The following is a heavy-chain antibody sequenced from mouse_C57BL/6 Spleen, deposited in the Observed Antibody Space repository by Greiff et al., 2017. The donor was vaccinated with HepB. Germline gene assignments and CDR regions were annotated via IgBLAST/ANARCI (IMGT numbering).Heavy chain of an antibody. Sequence: VKLQQPGAELVKPGASVKLSCKASGYTFTSYWMHWVKQRPGQGLEWIGMIHPNSGSTNYNEKFKSKATLTVDKSSSTAYMQLSSLTSEDSAVYYCARISYDYFDYWGQGTTLTVSS. CDR2: IHPNSGST. J-gene: IGHJ2*01. CDR3: ARISYDYFDY. CDR1: GYTFTSYW. D-gene: IGHD1-1*01. V-gene: IGHV1-64*01.